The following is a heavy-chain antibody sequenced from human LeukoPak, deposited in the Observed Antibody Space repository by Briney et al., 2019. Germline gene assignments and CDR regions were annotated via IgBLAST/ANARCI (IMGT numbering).Heavy chain of an antibody. CDR2: IYYTGGT. D-gene: IGHD3-3*01. J-gene: IGHJ4*02. CDR3: AKGSYDFWSGYLVYFDY. Sequence: SQTLSLTCTVSGVFISSYYWSWIRQPPGKGPEWIGFIYYTGGTDYNPTLESRVTISADTSKNQFSLKLTSVTAADTAFYYCAKGSYDFWSGYLVYFDYWGQGTLVTVSS. CDR1: GVFISSYY. V-gene: IGHV4-59*01.